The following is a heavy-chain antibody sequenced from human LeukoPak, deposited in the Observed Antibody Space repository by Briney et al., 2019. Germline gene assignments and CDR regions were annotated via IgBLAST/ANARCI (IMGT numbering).Heavy chain of an antibody. CDR3: AIGGGRGYSFESRGRGHSFESRGNYFDY. CDR2: INWNSNSI. J-gene: IGHJ4*02. CDR1: GFTFDDYA. Sequence: PGGSLRLSCAASGFTFDDYAMHWVRQVPGKGLEWVSGINWNSNSIGYADSVKGRFTISRDNAKNSLYLQMSSLGAEDTALYLCAIGGGRGYSFESRGRGHSFESRGNYFDYWGQGALVTVSS. V-gene: IGHV3-9*01. D-gene: IGHD2-21*01.